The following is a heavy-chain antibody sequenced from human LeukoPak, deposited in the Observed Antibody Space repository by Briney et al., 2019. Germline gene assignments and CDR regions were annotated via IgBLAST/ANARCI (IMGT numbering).Heavy chain of an antibody. Sequence: GGSLRLSCAASGFTFSSYALSWVRQAPGKGLEWVGFIRSKAYGGTTEYAASVKGRFTISRDDSKSIAYLQMNSLKTEDTAVYYCTREYSSGYIDYWGQGTLVTVSS. CDR3: TREYSSGYIDY. CDR1: GFTFSSYA. D-gene: IGHD3-22*01. CDR2: IRSKAYGGTT. V-gene: IGHV3-49*04. J-gene: IGHJ4*02.